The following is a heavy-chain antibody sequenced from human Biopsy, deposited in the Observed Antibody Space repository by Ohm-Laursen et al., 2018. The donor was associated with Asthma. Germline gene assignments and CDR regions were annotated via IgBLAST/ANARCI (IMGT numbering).Heavy chain of an antibody. Sequence: SLRLSCAASGFTFSNYGMHWVRQVAGKGLDWVAVVTYDGISQYYADSVNGRFTVSRDDSKNALYLQMNSLRPDDTAVYYCARDVMEWYLPAFDFWGQGTLVTVSS. CDR3: ARDVMEWYLPAFDF. CDR2: VTYDGISQ. V-gene: IGHV3-30*03. J-gene: IGHJ4*02. CDR1: GFTFSNYG. D-gene: IGHD3-3*01.